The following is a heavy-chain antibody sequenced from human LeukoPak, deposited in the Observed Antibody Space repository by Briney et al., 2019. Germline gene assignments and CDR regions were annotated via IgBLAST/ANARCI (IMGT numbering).Heavy chain of an antibody. V-gene: IGHV4-4*07. Sequence: SETLSLTCTVSGGSISSYYWSWIRQPAGKGLEWIGRIYTSGSTNYNPSLKSRVTMSVDTSKNQFSLKLSSVTAADTAVYYCARGKRAAPSYCSGGSCKHFDYWGQGTLVTVSS. CDR3: ARGKRAAPSYCSGGSCKHFDY. D-gene: IGHD2-15*01. CDR1: GGSISSYY. CDR2: IYTSGST. J-gene: IGHJ4*02.